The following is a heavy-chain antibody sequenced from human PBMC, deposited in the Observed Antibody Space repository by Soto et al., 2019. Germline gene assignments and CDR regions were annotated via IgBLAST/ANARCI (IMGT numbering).Heavy chain of an antibody. V-gene: IGHV3-48*02. Sequence: GGSLRLSCAASGFTFRSYSMNWVRQAPGKGLEWVSYISISSRAIYYADSVKGRFTISRDDAKNSLYLQMNSLRDEDTSVYYCARDNGIAGSFDPWGQGTLVTVSS. CDR2: ISISSRAI. D-gene: IGHD6-13*01. J-gene: IGHJ5*02. CDR1: GFTFRSYS. CDR3: ARDNGIAGSFDP.